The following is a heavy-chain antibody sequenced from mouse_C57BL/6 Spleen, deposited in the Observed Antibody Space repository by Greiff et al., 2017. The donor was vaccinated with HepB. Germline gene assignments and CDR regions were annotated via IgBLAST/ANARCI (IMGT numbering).Heavy chain of an antibody. CDR1: GYTFTEYT. CDR2: FYPGSGSI. D-gene: IGHD1-1*01. Sequence: QVHVKQSGAELVKPGASVKLSCKASGYTFTEYTIHWVKQRSGQGLEWIGWFYPGSGSIKYNEKFKDKATLTADKSSSTVYMELSRLTSEDSAVYFCARHGRNYYGSSPAWFAYWGQGTLVTVSA. CDR3: ARHGRNYYGSSPAWFAY. V-gene: IGHV1-62-2*01. J-gene: IGHJ3*01.